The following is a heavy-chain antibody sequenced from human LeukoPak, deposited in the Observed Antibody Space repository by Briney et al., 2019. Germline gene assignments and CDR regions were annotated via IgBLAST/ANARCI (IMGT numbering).Heavy chain of an antibody. CDR2: IYSGGST. D-gene: IGHD3-10*01. J-gene: IGHJ4*02. CDR1: GFTVSSNY. CDR3: ARETYYYGSGGHT. V-gene: IGHV3-53*01. Sequence: GGSLRLSCAASGFTVSSNYMSWVHQAPGKGLERVSVIYSGGSTYYADSVKGRFTISRDNSKNTLYLQMNSLRAEDTAVYYCARETYYYGSGGHTWGQGTLVTVSS.